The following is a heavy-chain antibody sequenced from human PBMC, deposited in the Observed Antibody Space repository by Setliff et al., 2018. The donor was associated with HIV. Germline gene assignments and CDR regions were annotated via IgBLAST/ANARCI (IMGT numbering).Heavy chain of an antibody. CDR3: ASIELASMVPVDY. J-gene: IGHJ4*02. Sequence: PGGSLRLSCAASGFTFSYYTMHWIRQTPDNGLEWVANIRQDGSEKYDVDSVKGRFTISRDNAKNSLYLQMNSLRAEDTAVYYCASIELASMVPVDYWGQGTLVTVSS. CDR2: IRQDGSEK. V-gene: IGHV3-7*01. CDR1: GFTFSYYT. D-gene: IGHD3-10*01.